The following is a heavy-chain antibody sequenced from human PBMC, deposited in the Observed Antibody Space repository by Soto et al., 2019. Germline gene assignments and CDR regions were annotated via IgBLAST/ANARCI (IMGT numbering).Heavy chain of an antibody. CDR2: ITSGSSTV. D-gene: IGHD2-2*01. V-gene: IGHV3-48*02. CDR3: ARGRYCSSTSCFRDYMDV. CDR1: GFTFSSYS. J-gene: IGHJ6*03. Sequence: EVQLVESGGGLVQPGGSLRLSCAASGFTFSSYSMNWVRQAPGKGLEWVSYITSGSSTVYYADSVKGRFTISRDNAKNSLYLQMNSLRDVDTAVYYCARGRYCSSTSCFRDYMDVWGKGTTVTVSS.